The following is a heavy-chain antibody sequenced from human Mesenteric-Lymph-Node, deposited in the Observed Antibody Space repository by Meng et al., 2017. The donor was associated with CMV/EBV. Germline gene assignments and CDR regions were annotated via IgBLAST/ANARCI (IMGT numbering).Heavy chain of an antibody. V-gene: IGHV3-30-3*01. Sequence: SGFTVSSYAMHWVRQAPGKGLEWVAVISYDGSNKYYADSVKGRFTISRDNSKNTLYLQMNSLRAEDTAVYYCARDRRSSSRLNWFDPWGQGTLVTVSS. D-gene: IGHD6-6*01. CDR2: ISYDGSNK. CDR1: GFTVSSYA. CDR3: ARDRRSSSRLNWFDP. J-gene: IGHJ5*02.